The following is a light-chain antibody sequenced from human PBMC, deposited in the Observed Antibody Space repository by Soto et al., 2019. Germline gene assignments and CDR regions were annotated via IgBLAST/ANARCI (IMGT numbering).Light chain of an antibody. J-gene: IGKJ5*01. CDR3: QQANSFPIT. CDR2: EAS. CDR1: QGITNR. V-gene: IGKV1D-12*01. Sequence: DIQMTQSPSSVSASVGDRVTITCRASQGITNRLAWYQQKPGKAPKLLIYEASSLQSGVPSRISGSGSGTDFTLTISSLQPEDFATYYCQQANSFPITLGQRTRLEIK.